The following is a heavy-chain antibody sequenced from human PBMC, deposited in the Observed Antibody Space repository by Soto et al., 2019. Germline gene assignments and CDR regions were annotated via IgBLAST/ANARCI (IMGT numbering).Heavy chain of an antibody. CDR3: ARGNADYGDYAWFDP. CDR1: GGTFSSYT. J-gene: IGHJ5*02. Sequence: ASVKVSCKASGGTFSSYTISWVRQAPGQGLEWMGRIIPILGIANYAQKFQGRVTITADKSTSTAYMELSSLRSEDTAVYYCARGNADYGDYAWFDPWGQGTLVTVSS. CDR2: IIPILGIA. V-gene: IGHV1-69*02. D-gene: IGHD4-17*01.